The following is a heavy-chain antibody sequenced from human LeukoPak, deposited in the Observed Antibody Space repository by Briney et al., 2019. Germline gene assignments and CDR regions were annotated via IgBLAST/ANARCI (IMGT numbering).Heavy chain of an antibody. Sequence: GGSLRLSCAASGFTLSSYAMSWVRQAPGKGLEWVSAISGSGGSTYYADSVKGRFTISRDNFKNTLYLQMNSLRAEDTAVYYCAKARTSYYNGMDVWGQGTTVTVSS. CDR2: ISGSGGST. V-gene: IGHV3-23*01. J-gene: IGHJ6*02. CDR3: AKARTSYYNGMDV. CDR1: GFTLSSYA.